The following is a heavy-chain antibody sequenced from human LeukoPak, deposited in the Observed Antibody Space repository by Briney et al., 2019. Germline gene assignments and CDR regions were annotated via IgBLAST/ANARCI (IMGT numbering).Heavy chain of an antibody. V-gene: IGHV3-30-3*01. CDR2: ISYDGSNK. D-gene: IGHD1-7*01. CDR3: VRDRGVITGTGNWFDP. J-gene: IGHJ5*02. Sequence: GGSLRLSRAASGFTFSSYAMHWVRQAPGKGLEWVAVISYDGSNKYYADSVKGRFTISRDNSKNTLYLQMNSLRAEDTAVYYCVRDRGVITGTGNWFDPWGQGTLVTVSS. CDR1: GFTFSSYA.